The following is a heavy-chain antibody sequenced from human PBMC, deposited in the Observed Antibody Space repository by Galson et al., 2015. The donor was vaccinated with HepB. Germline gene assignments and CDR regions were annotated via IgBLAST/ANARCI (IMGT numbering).Heavy chain of an antibody. CDR3: ARDLFNVGAAAGSDY. Sequence: SVKVSCKASGGTFSSYTISWVRQAPGQGLEWMGRIIPILGIANYAQKFQGRVTITADKSTSTAYMELSSLRSEDTAVYYCARDLFNVGAAAGSDYWGQGTLVTVSS. J-gene: IGHJ4*02. CDR1: GGTFSSYT. D-gene: IGHD6-13*01. CDR2: IIPILGIA. V-gene: IGHV1-69*04.